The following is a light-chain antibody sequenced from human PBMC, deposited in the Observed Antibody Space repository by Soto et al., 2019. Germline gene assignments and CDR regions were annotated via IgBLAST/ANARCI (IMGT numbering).Light chain of an antibody. CDR2: EDT. Sequence: QSVLTQPASVSGSPGQSITISCTGTTSFVGSYNLVSWYQQHTGKAPQVLIYEDTKRPSGLSNRFSGSISGSTASLTISGLQAEDEADYYWCSYVGASTYVFGTGTKLTVL. CDR1: TSFVGSYNL. J-gene: IGLJ1*01. CDR3: CSYVGASTYV. V-gene: IGLV2-23*01.